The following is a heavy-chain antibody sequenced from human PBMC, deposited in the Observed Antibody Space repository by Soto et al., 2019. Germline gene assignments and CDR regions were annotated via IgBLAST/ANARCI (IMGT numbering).Heavy chain of an antibody. Sequence: QVQLVQSGTEVKKPGASVNVSCKASGYTFTTHYMHWVRQAPGQGLEWMGMINPSGGRTTYALKFQGRVTMTSDTSTNTVYVELTSLRSEDTAIYFCARAGENYGSGTFSPPLRYYFNSWGQGTLVTVSS. CDR2: INPSGGRT. CDR3: ARAGENYGSGTFSPPLRYYFNS. V-gene: IGHV1-46*01. D-gene: IGHD3-10*01. CDR1: GYTFTTHY. J-gene: IGHJ4*02.